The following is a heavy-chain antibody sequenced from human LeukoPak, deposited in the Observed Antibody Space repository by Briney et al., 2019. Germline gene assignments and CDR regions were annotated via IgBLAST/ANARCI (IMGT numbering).Heavy chain of an antibody. CDR1: GYTFTSYG. Sequence: ASVKVSCKASGYTFTSYGISWVRQAPGQGLEWMGWISAYNGNTNYAQKLQGRVTMTTDTSTSTAYMELRSLRSDDTAVYYCARDKPYDSSGYYPYGAFDIWGQGTMVTVSS. CDR3: ARDKPYDSSGYYPYGAFDI. CDR2: ISAYNGNT. D-gene: IGHD3-22*01. J-gene: IGHJ3*02. V-gene: IGHV1-18*01.